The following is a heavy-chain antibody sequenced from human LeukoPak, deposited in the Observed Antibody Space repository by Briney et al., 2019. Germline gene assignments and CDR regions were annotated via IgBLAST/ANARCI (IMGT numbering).Heavy chain of an antibody. CDR3: AKDRDVAAAGYLFDY. CDR2: ISDRGSDK. J-gene: IGHJ4*02. Sequence: PGGSLRLSCAASGFTFSTYGMHWVRQAPGKGLEWVTVISDRGSDKYHADSVKGRFTISRDNSKNTLYLQMNSLRAEDTAVYYCAKDRDVAAAGYLFDYWGQGTLVTVSS. D-gene: IGHD6-13*01. V-gene: IGHV3-30*18. CDR1: GFTFSTYG.